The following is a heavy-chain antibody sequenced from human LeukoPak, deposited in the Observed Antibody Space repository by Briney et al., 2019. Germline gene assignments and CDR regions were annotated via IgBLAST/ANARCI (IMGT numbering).Heavy chain of an antibody. CDR3: ARAVVVANNWFDP. D-gene: IGHD2-15*01. V-gene: IGHV1-2*02. CDR1: GYTFTGYY. CDR2: INPNSGCT. J-gene: IGHJ5*02. Sequence: ASVKVSCKASGYTFTGYYMHWVRQAPGQGLDWMGWINPNSGCTNYAQKFQVRVTITRDTSISTAYMELSRLRSDDTAVYYCARAVVVANNWFDPWGQGTLVTVSS.